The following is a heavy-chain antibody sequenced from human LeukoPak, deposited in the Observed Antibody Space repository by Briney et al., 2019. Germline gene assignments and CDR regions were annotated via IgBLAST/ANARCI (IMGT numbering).Heavy chain of an antibody. Sequence: SETLSLTCTISAASISSSSHHWGWIRQSPGKGLEWLGSIYSGRTIYYSASLNSRVTISVVTSKDQFILQLNSATAADTAVYYCARHRITMVRGAIDYWGQGTLVTVSS. D-gene: IGHD3-10*01. CDR3: ARHRITMVRGAIDY. V-gene: IGHV4-39*01. CDR1: AASISSSSHH. CDR2: IYSGRTI. J-gene: IGHJ4*02.